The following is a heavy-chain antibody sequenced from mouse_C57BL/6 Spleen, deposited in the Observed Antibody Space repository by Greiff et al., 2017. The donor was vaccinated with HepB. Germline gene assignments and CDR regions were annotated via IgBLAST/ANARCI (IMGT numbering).Heavy chain of an antibody. V-gene: IGHV3-6*01. CDR1: GYSITSGYY. Sequence: EVKLMESGPGLVKPSQSLSLTCSVTGYSITSGYYWNWIRQFPGNKLEWMGYISYDGSNNYNPSLKNRISITRDTSKNQFFLKLNSVTTEDTATYYCARDQFRDAMDYWGQGTSVTVSS. CDR2: ISYDGSN. J-gene: IGHJ4*01. CDR3: ARDQFRDAMDY.